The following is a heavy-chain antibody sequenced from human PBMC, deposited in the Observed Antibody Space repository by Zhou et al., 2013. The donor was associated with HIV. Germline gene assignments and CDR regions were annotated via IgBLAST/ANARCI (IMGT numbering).Heavy chain of an antibody. D-gene: IGHD3-9*01. CDR2: INSDSGDT. V-gene: IGHV1-2*04. CDR1: GYRFTDNY. CDR3: ARGSVYFEPKDSFDV. J-gene: IGHJ3*01. Sequence: VQLMHSGPEVKKPGASVKVSCKASGYRFTDNYIHWLRQAPGQRLEWMGWINSDSGDTSSAQKFEASVTMTTDTSTSTAYMALRSLRSDDTAVYYCARGSVYFEPKDSFDVWGQGTMVTVSS.